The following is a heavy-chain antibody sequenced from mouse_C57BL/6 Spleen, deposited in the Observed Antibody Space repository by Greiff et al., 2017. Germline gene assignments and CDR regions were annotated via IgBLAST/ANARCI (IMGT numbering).Heavy chain of an antibody. V-gene: IGHV1-82*01. J-gene: IGHJ3*01. Sequence: VKLQESGPELVKPGASVKISCKASGYAFSSSWMNWVKQRPGKGLEWIGRIYPGDGDTNYNGKFKGKATLTADKSSSTAYMQLSSLTSEDSAVYFCAKGTGTGTFAYWGQGTLVTVSA. CDR3: AKGTGTGTFAY. CDR1: GYAFSSSW. CDR2: IYPGDGDT. D-gene: IGHD4-1*01.